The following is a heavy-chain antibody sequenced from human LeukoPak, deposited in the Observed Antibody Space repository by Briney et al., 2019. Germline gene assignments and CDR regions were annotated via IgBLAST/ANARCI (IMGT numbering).Heavy chain of an antibody. CDR3: ARDPASPNYYGSGTTLHS. D-gene: IGHD3-10*01. Sequence: GGSLRLSCAASGFTLSNAWMNWVRQAPGKGLEWVSSISSSSSYIYYADSVKGRFTISRDNAKNSLYLQMNSLRAEDTAVYYCARDPASPNYYGSGTTLHSWGQGTLVTVSS. V-gene: IGHV3-21*04. CDR2: ISSSSSYI. J-gene: IGHJ4*02. CDR1: GFTLSNAW.